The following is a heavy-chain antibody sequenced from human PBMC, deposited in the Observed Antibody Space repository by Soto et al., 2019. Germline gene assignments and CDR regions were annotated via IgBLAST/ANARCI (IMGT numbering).Heavy chain of an antibody. Sequence: PSETLSLTCTVSGGSISSNNYHWGWIRQPPGKGLDWIGTIYYSGSTYYNPSLKSRVTISVDTSKNQFSLKLSSVTAADTAVYYCARRLYYDSSGFEGGGMDVWGQGTTVTVSS. J-gene: IGHJ6*02. D-gene: IGHD3-22*01. CDR1: GGSISSNNYH. V-gene: IGHV4-39*01. CDR2: IYYSGST. CDR3: ARRLYYDSSGFEGGGMDV.